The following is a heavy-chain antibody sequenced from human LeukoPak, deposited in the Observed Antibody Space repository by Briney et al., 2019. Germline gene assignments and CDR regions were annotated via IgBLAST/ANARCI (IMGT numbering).Heavy chain of an antibody. CDR1: GFTFSNYW. CDR3: ARARYSDF. Sequence: GGALRLSCVASGFTFSNYWMTWVRQAPGKGLEGVANIKEDGSEKNYADSVKGRFTISRDNAKNSLYLQMNSQRGEDTAGYYCARARYSDFWGQGTLVTVSS. J-gene: IGHJ4*02. V-gene: IGHV3-7*01. CDR2: IKEDGSEK.